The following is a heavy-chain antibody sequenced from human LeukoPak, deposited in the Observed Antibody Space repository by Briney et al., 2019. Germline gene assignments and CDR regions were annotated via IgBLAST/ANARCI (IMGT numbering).Heavy chain of an antibody. D-gene: IGHD5-12*01. CDR2: IKSKADGGTT. CDR3: TTSFLVATIRRDY. V-gene: IGHV3-15*01. CDR1: GFTFSNAW. Sequence: KTGGSLRLSCAASGFTFSNAWMSWVRQAPGKRLEWVGRIKSKADGGTTDYAAPVKGRFTISRDDSKNTLYLQMNSLKTEDTAVYYCTTSFLVATIRRDYWGQGTLVTVSS. J-gene: IGHJ4*02.